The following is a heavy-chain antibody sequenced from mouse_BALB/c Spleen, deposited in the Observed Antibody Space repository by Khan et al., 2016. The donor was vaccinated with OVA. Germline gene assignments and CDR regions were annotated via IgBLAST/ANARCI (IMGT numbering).Heavy chain of an antibody. CDR1: GYSFTGYN. J-gene: IGHJ1*01. Sequence: VQLQQSGPELVKPGASVKISCKASGYSFTGYNMNWVKQSNGKSLEWIGNINPYNGGISYNQKFKGKATLTVDKSSSTAYMQLKSLTSEDSAVYYCARSTGYFDVWGAGTMVTVSA. V-gene: IGHV1-39*01. CDR2: INPYNGGI. CDR3: ARSTGYFDV.